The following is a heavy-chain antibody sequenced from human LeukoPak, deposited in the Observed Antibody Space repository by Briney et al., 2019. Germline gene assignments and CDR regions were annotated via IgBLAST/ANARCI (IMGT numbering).Heavy chain of an antibody. Sequence: PGGSLRLSCAASGFTFKTYWMNGVRQPPGKGLQWVATMKYDGSEMFYVDSVKGRFTISRDNAKNSLYLQMNSLRAEDTAVYYCAREVTSGYGMDVWGQGTTVTVSS. CDR3: AREVTSGYGMDV. J-gene: IGHJ6*02. V-gene: IGHV3-7*01. D-gene: IGHD4-11*01. CDR2: MKYDGSEM. CDR1: GFTFKTYW.